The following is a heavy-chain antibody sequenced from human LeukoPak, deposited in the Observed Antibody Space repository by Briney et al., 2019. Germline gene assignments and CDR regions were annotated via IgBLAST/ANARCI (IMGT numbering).Heavy chain of an antibody. D-gene: IGHD3-22*01. V-gene: IGHV4-39*01. Sequence: SETLSLTCTVSDGSISSGSYYWAWIRQPPGKGPEWIGSIYYNGNTYYNPSLKSRVTISIDTSKNKFSLELTSVTAADTAVYYCASQYDSSGYLVGFDYWGQGTLVTVSS. CDR3: ASQYDSSGYLVGFDY. CDR1: DGSISSGSYY. J-gene: IGHJ4*02. CDR2: IYYNGNT.